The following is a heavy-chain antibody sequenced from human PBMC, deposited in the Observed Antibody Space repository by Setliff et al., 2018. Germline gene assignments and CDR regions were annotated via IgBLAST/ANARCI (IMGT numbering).Heavy chain of an antibody. CDR2: INAGNGNT. CDR1: GYTFTSYA. V-gene: IGHV1-3*01. J-gene: IGHJ4*02. CDR3: AKDIYGSGSYAVGSYFVY. D-gene: IGHD3-10*01. Sequence: ASVKVPCKASGYTFTSYAMHWVRQAPGQRLEWMGWINAGNGNTKYSQKFQGRVTITRDTSASTAYMELSSLRSEDTAVYYCAKDIYGSGSYAVGSYFVYWGQGTQVTVSS.